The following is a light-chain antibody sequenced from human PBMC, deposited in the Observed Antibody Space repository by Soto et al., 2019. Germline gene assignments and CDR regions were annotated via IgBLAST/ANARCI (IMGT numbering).Light chain of an antibody. J-gene: IGKJ2*01. V-gene: IGKV1-5*03. CDR3: QEYKSYSPYT. Sequence: DIQLTQFPSTLSASIGDRVTITGRATQTIGSWLAWYQQKPGKAPKLLIYRASSLETGVPSRFSGSGSGTEFTLTISSLQPDDFASYYCQEYKSYSPYTFGQGTRLEIK. CDR2: RAS. CDR1: QTIGSW.